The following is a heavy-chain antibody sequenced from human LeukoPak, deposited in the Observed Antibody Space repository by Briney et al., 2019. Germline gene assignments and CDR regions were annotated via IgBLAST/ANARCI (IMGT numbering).Heavy chain of an antibody. Sequence: PSETLSLTCIVSGYSISSGYYWGWIRQPPGKGLEWIGDIHHSGSTYYNPSLKSRVTISLDTSKNQLSLKLSSVTAADTAVYYCARPEYSYGPFDYWGQGTLVTVSS. CDR3: ARPEYSYGPFDY. CDR1: GYSISSGYY. D-gene: IGHD5-18*01. J-gene: IGHJ4*02. CDR2: IHHSGST. V-gene: IGHV4-38-2*02.